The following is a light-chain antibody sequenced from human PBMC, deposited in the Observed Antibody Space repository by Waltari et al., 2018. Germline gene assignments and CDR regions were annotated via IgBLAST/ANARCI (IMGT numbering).Light chain of an antibody. J-gene: IGKJ4*01. V-gene: IGKV3-20*01. CDR1: QSVPSDY. CDR3: QQYGNLPLT. Sequence: EIVLTQSPGTLSLSPGESATLSCRARQSVPSDYLSWYQQKSGQSPRLVIFAASSRATVFPARFSGSGSGTDFTLTITKLEPEDFALYFCQQYGNLPLTFGGGTRIEI. CDR2: AAS.